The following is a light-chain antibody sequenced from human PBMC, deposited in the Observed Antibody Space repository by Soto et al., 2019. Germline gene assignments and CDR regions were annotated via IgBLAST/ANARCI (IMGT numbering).Light chain of an antibody. CDR3: SSYAGSTTLV. J-gene: IGLJ2*01. V-gene: IGLV2-14*01. CDR1: SSDVGGYDY. CDR2: EVT. Sequence: QSALTQPASVSGSPGQSITISCTGTSSDVGGYDYVSWYQQHPGKAPKLMIYEVTNRPSGVSNRFSGSKYANTASLTISGLQTEDEADYYCSSYAGSTTLVFGGGTKVTVL.